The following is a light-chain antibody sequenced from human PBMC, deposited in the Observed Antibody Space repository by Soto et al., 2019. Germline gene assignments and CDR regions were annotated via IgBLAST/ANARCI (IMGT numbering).Light chain of an antibody. CDR3: QQYDNR. Sequence: IQMTHSPSSLSASVGDRVTITCRESQSISRYLYWCKQKQAHAPKILTYDASNLETGVQSRFSGSGSGTDFTFTISRLQAEDIARNYCQQYDNRFGQGTRLEIK. V-gene: IGKV1-33*01. CDR2: DAS. CDR1: QSISRY. J-gene: IGKJ5*01.